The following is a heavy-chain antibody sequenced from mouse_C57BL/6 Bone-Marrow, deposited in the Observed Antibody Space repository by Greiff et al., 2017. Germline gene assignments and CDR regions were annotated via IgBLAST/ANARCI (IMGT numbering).Heavy chain of an antibody. CDR1: GYTFTSYG. CDR2: IDPRSGNT. V-gene: IGHV1-81*01. Sequence: QVHVKQSGAELARPGASVKLSCKASGYTFTSYGISWVKQRTGQGLEWIGEIDPRSGNTYYNEKFKGKATLTADKSSSTAYMELRSLTSEDSAVYFCARGEAYWGQGTLVTVSA. J-gene: IGHJ3*01. CDR3: ARGEAY.